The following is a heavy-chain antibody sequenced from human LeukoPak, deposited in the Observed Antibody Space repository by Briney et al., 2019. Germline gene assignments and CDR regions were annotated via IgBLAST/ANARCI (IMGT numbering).Heavy chain of an antibody. Sequence: PGGSLRLSCAASVFTFSSYAMSWVRQAPGKGLEWVSAISGSGGSTYYADSLKGRFTISRDNSKNTLYLQMNSLRAEDTAVYYCAKTLIQGVAVISYDYWGQGTLVTVSS. D-gene: IGHD2/OR15-2a*01. CDR2: ISGSGGST. V-gene: IGHV3-23*01. J-gene: IGHJ4*02. CDR1: VFTFSSYA. CDR3: AKTLIQGVAVISYDY.